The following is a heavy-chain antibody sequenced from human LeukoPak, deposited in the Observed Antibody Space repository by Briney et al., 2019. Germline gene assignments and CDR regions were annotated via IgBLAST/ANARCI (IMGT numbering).Heavy chain of an antibody. Sequence: GASVKVSYKASGYTFTNYYFHWVRQAPGQGLEWMGIINPSGGNTNYAQKFQGRVTMTRDTSTSTVYMELSSLRSEDTAVYYCARGGRGSYFYYFDYWGQGTLVTVSS. CDR2: INPSGGNT. V-gene: IGHV1-46*01. CDR3: ARGGRGSYFYYFDY. J-gene: IGHJ4*02. D-gene: IGHD1-26*01. CDR1: GYTFTNYY.